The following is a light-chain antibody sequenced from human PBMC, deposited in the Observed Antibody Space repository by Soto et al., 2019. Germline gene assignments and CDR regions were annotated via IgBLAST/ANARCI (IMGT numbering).Light chain of an antibody. CDR1: QSISRS. CDR3: QQYSDFLIS. V-gene: IGKV1-5*01. J-gene: IGKJ3*01. Sequence: DIQMTQSPSTLSASVGDRVTITCRASQSISRSLAWYQQKPGKAPSLLIYDASSLEGGVPSRFSGRGFGTEFTLTITNLQPADFATYYCQQYSDFLISFGPGTTVDFK. CDR2: DAS.